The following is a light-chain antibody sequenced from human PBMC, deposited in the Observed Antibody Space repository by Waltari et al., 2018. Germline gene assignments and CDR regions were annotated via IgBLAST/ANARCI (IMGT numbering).Light chain of an antibody. CDR2: GAS. CDR1: QPIRTTY. V-gene: IGKV3-20*01. Sequence: VFSQTPDNLSLSLGEGATLSCRTSQPIRTTYVAGYQQKPGQAPPLLIYGASSRATGVPDRFTGSGSGADFSLTISSLEPEDFGTYYCQQYDISPLTFGGGTKVEIK. CDR3: QQYDISPLT. J-gene: IGKJ4*01.